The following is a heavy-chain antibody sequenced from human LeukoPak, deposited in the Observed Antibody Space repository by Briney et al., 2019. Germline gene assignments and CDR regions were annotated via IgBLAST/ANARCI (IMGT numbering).Heavy chain of an antibody. CDR3: ARDWGAPYYYDSSGYYYP. Sequence: GGSLRLSCAASGFTVSSNYMSWVRQAPGKGLEWVSVIYSGGSTYYADSVKGRFTISRDNSKNTLYLQMNSLRAEDTAVYYCARDWGAPYYYDSSGYYYPWGQGTLVTVSS. D-gene: IGHD3-22*01. CDR2: IYSGGST. V-gene: IGHV3-66*01. J-gene: IGHJ5*02. CDR1: GFTVSSNY.